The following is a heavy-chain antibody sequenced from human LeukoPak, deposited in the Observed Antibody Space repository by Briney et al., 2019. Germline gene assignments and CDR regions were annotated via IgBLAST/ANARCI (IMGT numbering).Heavy chain of an antibody. CDR1: GYTFTGYY. J-gene: IGHJ3*02. Sequence: ASVKVSCKASGYTFTGYYMHWVRQAPGQGLEWMGWINPNSGGTNYAQKFQGRITMTRDTSISTAYMELSRLRSDDTAVYYCARGSVIYGAFDIWGQGTMVTVSS. D-gene: IGHD3-10*01. CDR2: INPNSGGT. V-gene: IGHV1-2*02. CDR3: ARGSVIYGAFDI.